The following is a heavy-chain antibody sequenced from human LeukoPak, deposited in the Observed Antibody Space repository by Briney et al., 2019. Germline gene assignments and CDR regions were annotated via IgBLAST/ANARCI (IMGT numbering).Heavy chain of an antibody. CDR1: GYTFTNYY. Sequence: VASVKVSCKASGYTFTNYYIHWVRQAPGQGLEWMGWINPNSGGTNYAQKFQGRVTMTRDTSISTAYMELSRLRSDDTAVYYCARTEYYYDSSGYLDYWGQGTLVTVSS. D-gene: IGHD3-22*01. CDR2: INPNSGGT. V-gene: IGHV1-2*02. CDR3: ARTEYYYDSSGYLDY. J-gene: IGHJ4*02.